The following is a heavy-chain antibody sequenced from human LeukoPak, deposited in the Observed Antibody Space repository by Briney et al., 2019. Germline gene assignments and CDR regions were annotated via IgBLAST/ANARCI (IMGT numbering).Heavy chain of an antibody. CDR2: FDPEDGET. J-gene: IGHJ4*02. D-gene: IGHD5-24*01. CDR3: ATVRRGWPLFDY. CDR1: GYTFTGYY. Sequence: GASVKVSCKASGYTFTGYYMHWVRQAPGKGLEWMGGFDPEDGETIYAQKFQGRVTMTEDTSTDTAYMELSSLRSEDTAVYYCATVRRGWPLFDYWGQGTLVTVSS. V-gene: IGHV1-24*01.